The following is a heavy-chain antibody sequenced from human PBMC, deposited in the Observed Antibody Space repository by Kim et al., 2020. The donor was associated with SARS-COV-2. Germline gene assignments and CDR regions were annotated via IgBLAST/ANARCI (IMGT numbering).Heavy chain of an antibody. CDR1: GYTFTSYY. J-gene: IGHJ5*02. D-gene: IGHD3-10*01. V-gene: IGHV1-46*01. CDR2: INPSGGST. CDR3: ARGGRDTMVRGVMGSNWFDP. Sequence: ASVKVSCKASGYTFTSYYMHWVRQAPGQGLEWMGIINPSGGSTSYAQKFQGRVTMTRDTSTSTVYMELSSLRSEDTAVYYCARGGRDTMVRGVMGSNWFDPWGQGTLVTVSS.